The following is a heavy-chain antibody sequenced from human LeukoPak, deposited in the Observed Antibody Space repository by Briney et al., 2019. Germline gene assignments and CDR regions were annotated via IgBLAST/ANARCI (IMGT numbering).Heavy chain of an antibody. D-gene: IGHD4-17*01. CDR1: GGSLSGYY. CDR2: IYTGGKT. CDR3: ARARTTVTAVDAFDI. J-gene: IGHJ3*02. V-gene: IGHV4-59*10. Sequence: SETLSLTCAVYGGSLSGYYWSWIRQPAGKGLEWIGRIYTGGKTSFNPSLKSRVTMSVDTSKNQFSLRLSSVTAADTAVYYCARARTTVTAVDAFDIWGQGTMVTVSS.